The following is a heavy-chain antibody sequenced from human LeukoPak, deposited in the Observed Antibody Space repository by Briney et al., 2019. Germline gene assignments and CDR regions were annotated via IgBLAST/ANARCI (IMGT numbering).Heavy chain of an antibody. CDR1: GYSFTTYW. CDR2: IYPGDSDT. D-gene: IGHD3-10*01. Sequence: GESLKISCKGSGYSFTTYWIGWVRQLPGKGLEWMGIIYPGDSDTRYSPSFQGQVTISVDKSISTAYLQWSSLKASDTAMYYCARLPFASSTPFDYWGQGTLVTVSS. CDR3: ARLPFASSTPFDY. V-gene: IGHV5-51*01. J-gene: IGHJ4*02.